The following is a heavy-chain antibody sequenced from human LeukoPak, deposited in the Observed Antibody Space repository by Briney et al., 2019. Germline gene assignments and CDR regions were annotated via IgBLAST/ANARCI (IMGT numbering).Heavy chain of an antibody. Sequence: GGSLRLSCAASGFTFSSYAMSWVRQAPGKGLEWVSAISGSGGSTYYADSVKGRFTISRDNSKNTLYLQMNSLRAEDTAVYYCAKVSRSDYYYYYGTDVWGQGTTVTVSS. CDR2: ISGSGGST. CDR1: GFTFSSYA. V-gene: IGHV3-23*01. D-gene: IGHD6-25*01. CDR3: AKVSRSDYYYYYGTDV. J-gene: IGHJ6*02.